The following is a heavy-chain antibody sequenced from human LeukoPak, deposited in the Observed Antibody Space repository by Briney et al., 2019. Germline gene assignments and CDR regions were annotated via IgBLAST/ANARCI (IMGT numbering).Heavy chain of an antibody. V-gene: IGHV3-30*03. CDR3: ARDPYCGGDCYFHAKPFDY. D-gene: IGHD2-21*02. Sequence: GGSLRLSCAASGFTFSSYGMHWVRQAPGKGLEWVAVISYDGSNKYYADSVKGRFTISRDNSKNTLYLQMNSLRAEDTAVYYCARDPYCGGDCYFHAKPFDYWGQGTLVTVSS. CDR1: GFTFSSYG. J-gene: IGHJ4*02. CDR2: ISYDGSNK.